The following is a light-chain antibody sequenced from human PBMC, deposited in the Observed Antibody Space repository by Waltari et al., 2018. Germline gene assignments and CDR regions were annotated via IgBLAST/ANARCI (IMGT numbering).Light chain of an antibody. J-gene: IGKJ4*01. CDR1: QSISSY. Sequence: DIQMTQSPSSLSASVGDRVTITCRASQSISSYLNWYQHKRGKAPKLLIYGASSLQSWVPSRFSGSGSVTDFTLTISTLQPEDFATYYCQQSYTTPLTFGGGTRVEIK. CDR2: GAS. CDR3: QQSYTTPLT. V-gene: IGKV1-39*01.